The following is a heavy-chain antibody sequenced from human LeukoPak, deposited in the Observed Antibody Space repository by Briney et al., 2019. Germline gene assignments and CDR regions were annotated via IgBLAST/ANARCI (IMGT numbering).Heavy chain of an antibody. Sequence: GGSLRLSCAASGFTFDDYGMSWVRQAPGKGLEWVSGINWNGGSTGYADSVKGRFTISRDNAKNSLYLQMNSLRAEDTALYYCARGTDVVVAANFDYRGQGTLVTVSS. CDR2: INWNGGST. V-gene: IGHV3-20*04. CDR3: ARGTDVVVAANFDY. CDR1: GFTFDDYG. J-gene: IGHJ4*02. D-gene: IGHD2-15*01.